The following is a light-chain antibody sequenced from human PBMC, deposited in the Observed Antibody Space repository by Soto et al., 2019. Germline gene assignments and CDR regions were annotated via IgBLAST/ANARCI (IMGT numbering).Light chain of an antibody. Sequence: DIQMTQSPSSLSASVGDRVTITCRASQSISSYLNWYQQKPGKAPNLLIYAASTLQGGVPSRFSGSGSGTDFTLTISSRQPEDFATYYCQQSYTTPVTFGQGTKVEIK. CDR3: QQSYTTPVT. CDR2: AAS. V-gene: IGKV1-39*01. CDR1: QSISSY. J-gene: IGKJ1*01.